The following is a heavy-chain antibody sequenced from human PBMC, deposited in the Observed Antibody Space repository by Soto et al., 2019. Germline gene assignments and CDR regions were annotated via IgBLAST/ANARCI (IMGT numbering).Heavy chain of an antibody. CDR3: APLTGGAGGRGY. CDR1: GASVSSATYH. Sequence: QVQLQESGPGLVEPSQTLSLTCTVSGASVSSATYHWSWIRQHPGKGLEWIGYITGSPYYNPSLKSRVTISLDTSRNHSSLELSSVTAADTAVYYCAPLTGGAGGRGYWGQGTLVTVSS. V-gene: IGHV4-31*03. J-gene: IGHJ4*02. D-gene: IGHD3-16*01. CDR2: ITGSP.